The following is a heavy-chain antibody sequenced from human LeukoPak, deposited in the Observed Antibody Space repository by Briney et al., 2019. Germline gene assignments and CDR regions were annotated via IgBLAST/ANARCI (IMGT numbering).Heavy chain of an antibody. CDR3: AKELVSSSWYGDAFDI. CDR2: IRYDGSNK. J-gene: IGHJ3*02. CDR1: GFTFSSYG. V-gene: IGHV3-30*02. Sequence: PGGSLRLSCAASGFTFSSYGMHWVRQAPGKGLEGVAFIRYDGSNKYYADSVKGRFTISRDNSKNTLYLQMNSPRAEDTAVYYCAKELVSSSWYGDAFDIWGQGTMVTVSS. D-gene: IGHD6-13*01.